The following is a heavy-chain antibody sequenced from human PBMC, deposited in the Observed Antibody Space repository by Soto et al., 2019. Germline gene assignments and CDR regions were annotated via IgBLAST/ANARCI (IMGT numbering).Heavy chain of an antibody. D-gene: IGHD2-15*01. CDR1: GFTFSNAW. CDR3: ARDDVVVAAMGRVVSYYGMDV. J-gene: IGHJ6*02. CDR2: IKSKTDGGTT. V-gene: IGHV3-15*07. Sequence: WGSLRLSCAASGFTFSNAWMNWVRQAPGKGLEWVGRIKSKTDGGTTDYAAPVKGRFTISRDDSKNTLYLQMNSLRAEDTAVYYCARDDVVVAAMGRVVSYYGMDVWGQGTTVTVSS.